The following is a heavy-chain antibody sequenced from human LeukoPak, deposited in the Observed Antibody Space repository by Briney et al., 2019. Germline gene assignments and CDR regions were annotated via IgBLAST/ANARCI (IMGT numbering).Heavy chain of an antibody. V-gene: IGHV3-23*01. D-gene: IGHD3-9*01. CDR1: GFTFSSYG. J-gene: IGHJ5*02. Sequence: GGTLRLSCAASGFTFSSYGMSWVRQAPGKGLEWVSAISGSGGSTYYADSVKGRFTISRDNSKNTLYLQMNSLRAEDTAVYYCAKLRYFDWLIKYNWFDPWGQGTLVTVSS. CDR3: AKLRYFDWLIKYNWFDP. CDR2: ISGSGGST.